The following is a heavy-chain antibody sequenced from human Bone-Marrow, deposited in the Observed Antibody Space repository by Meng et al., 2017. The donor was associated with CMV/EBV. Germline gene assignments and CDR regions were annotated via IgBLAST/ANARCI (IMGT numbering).Heavy chain of an antibody. J-gene: IGHJ6*02. V-gene: IGHV4-61*08. Sequence: SETLCLTCTASGCSFSSGDYYWSWIRQPPGQGLVWTGYIHNSGDSNYNPSMNSRVTISVDTSKNQFSLKVSSLTAADTAVYYCASDRWRHLWSYDYYAYAMDVWGQGTTVTVSS. CDR2: IHNSGDS. D-gene: IGHD5-18*01. CDR3: ASDRWRHLWSYDYYAYAMDV. CDR1: GCSFSSGDYY.